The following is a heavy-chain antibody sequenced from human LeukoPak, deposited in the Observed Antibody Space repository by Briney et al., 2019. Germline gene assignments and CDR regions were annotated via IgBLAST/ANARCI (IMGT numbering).Heavy chain of an antibody. D-gene: IGHD4-23*01. J-gene: IGHJ3*02. CDR1: GFTFSSYS. CDR3: AREQDYGGERGWHAFDI. CDR2: ISSSSSTI. V-gene: IGHV3-48*01. Sequence: GGSLRLSCAASGFTFSSYSMNWVRQAPGKGLEWVSYISSSSSTIYYADSVKGRFTISRDNSKNTLYLQMNSLRAEDTAVYYCAREQDYGGERGWHAFDIWGQGTMVTVSS.